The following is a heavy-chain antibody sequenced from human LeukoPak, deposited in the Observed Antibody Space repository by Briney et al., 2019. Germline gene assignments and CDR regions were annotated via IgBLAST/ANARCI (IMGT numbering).Heavy chain of an antibody. CDR2: IHHSGST. Sequence: SETLSLTCAVSGYSISSGYYWGWIRQPPGKGLEWIGSIHHSGSTYYNPSLKSRVTISVDTSKDQFSLKLSSVTAADTAVYYCARLCYGSGVDYWGQGTLVTVSS. CDR3: ARLCYGSGVDY. V-gene: IGHV4-38-2*01. D-gene: IGHD3-10*01. J-gene: IGHJ4*02. CDR1: GYSISSGYY.